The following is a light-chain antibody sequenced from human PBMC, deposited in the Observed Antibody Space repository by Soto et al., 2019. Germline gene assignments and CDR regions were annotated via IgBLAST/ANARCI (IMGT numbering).Light chain of an antibody. Sequence: IQGTESNSILSPYVADRVTITCRSSQNISTWLAWFQQKPGKAPNLLIYDASSLQSGVPSRFSGSVSGTQFTLTISSLQPDDFAPYFCQQYNSYSIPVGQGTRLEIK. CDR1: QNISTW. CDR3: QQYNSYSIP. V-gene: IGKV1-5*01. J-gene: IGKJ5*01. CDR2: DAS.